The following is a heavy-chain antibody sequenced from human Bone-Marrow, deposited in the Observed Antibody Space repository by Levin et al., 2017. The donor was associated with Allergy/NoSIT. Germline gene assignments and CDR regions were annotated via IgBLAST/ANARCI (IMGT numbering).Heavy chain of an antibody. CDR1: GFTFSSDW. CDR2: ISSDGSDT. J-gene: IGHJ4*02. CDR3: ARDPSFDHTIAFDY. V-gene: IGHV3-74*01. Sequence: GGSLRLSCAASGFTFSSDWMHWVRQVQGKGPVWVSRISSDGSDTLYADSVKGRFTISRDNAKNTLYLQMNSLRAEDTAVYYCARDPSFDHTIAFDYWGQGTLVTVSS. D-gene: IGHD3-10*01.